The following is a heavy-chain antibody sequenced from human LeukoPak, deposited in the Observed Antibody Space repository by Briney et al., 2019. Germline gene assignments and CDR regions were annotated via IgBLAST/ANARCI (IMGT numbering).Heavy chain of an antibody. Sequence: GGSLRLSCAASGFTFSSYGMHWVRQASGKGLEWVGRIRSKDQNSATAYAESVKGRFTISRDDSKNMAYLQMNSLRIEDTAVYYCESSITKAGGSWGQGTLVTVSS. CDR1: GFTFSSYG. V-gene: IGHV3-73*01. CDR3: ESSITKAGGS. J-gene: IGHJ5*02. CDR2: IRSKDQNSAT. D-gene: IGHD2-21*01.